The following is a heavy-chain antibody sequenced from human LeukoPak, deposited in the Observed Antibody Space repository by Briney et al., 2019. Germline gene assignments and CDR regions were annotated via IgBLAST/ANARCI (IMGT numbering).Heavy chain of an antibody. CDR1: GYTFTAYY. J-gene: IGHJ4*02. CDR2: INPNSDDT. Sequence: ASVKVSCKASGYTFTAYYIHWVRQAPGQGLEWLGWINPNSDDTNYAQKFQGRVTMTRDTSITTAYMELSRLKSDDTAVYYCARGLMSAVGVGYFDYWGQGTLVTVSS. D-gene: IGHD1-26*01. CDR3: ARGLMSAVGVGYFDY. V-gene: IGHV1-2*02.